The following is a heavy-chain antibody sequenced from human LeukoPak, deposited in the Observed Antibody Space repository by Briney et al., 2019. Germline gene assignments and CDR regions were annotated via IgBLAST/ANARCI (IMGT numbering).Heavy chain of an antibody. Sequence: VASVKVSCKASGYTFTTYEISGVRQATGQGLEWRGWMNPDVVNAGYAQKLHGGGTMTRNTSMSTAYMELCSLRAEDTAVYYCARANYYGSGKKDLDYWGQGTLVTVSP. D-gene: IGHD3-10*01. V-gene: IGHV1-8*01. J-gene: IGHJ4*02. CDR2: MNPDVVNA. CDR1: GYTFTTYE. CDR3: ARANYYGSGKKDLDY.